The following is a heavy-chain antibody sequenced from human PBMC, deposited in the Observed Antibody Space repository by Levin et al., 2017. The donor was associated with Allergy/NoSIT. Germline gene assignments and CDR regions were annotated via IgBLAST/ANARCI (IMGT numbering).Heavy chain of an antibody. CDR1: GFSLSTSGVG. CDR3: AHRPRSNYADDYFDY. Sequence: ESGPTLVKPTQTLTLTCTFSGFSLSTSGVGVGWIRQPPGKALEWLALIYWDDDKRYSPSLKSRLTITKDTSKNQVVLTMTNMDPVDTATYYCAHRPRSNYADDYFDYWGQGTLVTVSS. CDR2: IYWDDDK. V-gene: IGHV2-5*02. J-gene: IGHJ4*02. D-gene: IGHD4-11*01.